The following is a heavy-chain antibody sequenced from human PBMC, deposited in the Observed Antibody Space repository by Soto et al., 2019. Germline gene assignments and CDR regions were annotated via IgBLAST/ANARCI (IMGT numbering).Heavy chain of an antibody. V-gene: IGHV4-31*03. D-gene: IGHD3-3*01. CDR1: GGSISSGGYY. J-gene: IGHJ6*02. CDR3: ARIRRIFGVVTYPYYYYGMDV. Sequence: SETLSLTCTVSGGSISSGGYYWSWIRQHPGKGLEWIGYIYYSGSTYYNPSLKSRFTISVDTSKNQFSLKLSSVTAADTAVYYCARIRRIFGVVTYPYYYYGMDVWGQGTTVTVSS. CDR2: IYYSGST.